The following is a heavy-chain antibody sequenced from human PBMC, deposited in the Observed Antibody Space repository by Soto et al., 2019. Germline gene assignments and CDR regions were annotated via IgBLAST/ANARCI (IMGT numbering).Heavy chain of an antibody. V-gene: IGHV6-1*01. Sequence: SQTLSPTRAISGDSVSSNSAAWNWIRQSPSRGLEWLGRTYYRSKWYNDYAVSVKSRITINPDTSKSQFSLQLNSVTPDDTSVYYCARGGQQLLQGWFDPWGQGTLVTVSS. J-gene: IGHJ5*02. CDR3: ARGGQQLLQGWFDP. D-gene: IGHD6-13*01. CDR1: GDSVSSNSAA. CDR2: TYYRSKWYN.